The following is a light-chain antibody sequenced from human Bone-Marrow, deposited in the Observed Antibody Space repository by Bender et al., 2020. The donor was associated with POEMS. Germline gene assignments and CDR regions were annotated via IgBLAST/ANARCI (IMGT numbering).Light chain of an antibody. Sequence: QSALTQPASVSGSPGQSITISCTGTSSDVGSYNVVSWYQQHPGKVPKVMIYEGNKRPSGVSNRFSGSKSGNTASLTISGLQAEDEADYYCSSYGSGDSVVFGGGTKLTVL. CDR1: SSDVGSYNV. J-gene: IGLJ2*01. CDR3: SSYGSGDSVV. CDR2: EGN. V-gene: IGLV2-23*01.